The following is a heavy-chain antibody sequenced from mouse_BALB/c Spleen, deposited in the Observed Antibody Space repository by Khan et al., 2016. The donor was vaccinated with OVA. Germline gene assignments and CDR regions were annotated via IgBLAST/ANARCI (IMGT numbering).Heavy chain of an antibody. CDR1: GYTFTDYA. CDR3: ARSYYGNYYAMDY. V-gene: IGHV1S137*01. Sequence: QVQLQQSGPELVRPGVSVKISCKGSGYTFTDYAMHWVKQSHAKSLEWIGVISTYSGNTNYNQKFKGKATMTVDTSSSTAYMELARLTSEDSAIYYCARSYYGNYYAMDYWGQGTSVTVSS. J-gene: IGHJ4*01. D-gene: IGHD2-10*01. CDR2: ISTYSGNT.